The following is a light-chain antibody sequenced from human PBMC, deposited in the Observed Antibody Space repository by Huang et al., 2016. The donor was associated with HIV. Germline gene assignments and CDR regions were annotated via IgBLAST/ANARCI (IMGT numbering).Light chain of an antibody. CDR2: SAS. Sequence: AIRMTQSPSSLSASTGDRVTITCRASQDISNYLAWYQQKPGKAPKVLIHSASTLQSGVPSRFSGSGSGTDFTLTISCLQSDDFATYYCQQYFDYPQTFGQGTNVEIK. J-gene: IGKJ1*01. CDR1: QDISNY. V-gene: IGKV1-8*01. CDR3: QQYFDYPQT.